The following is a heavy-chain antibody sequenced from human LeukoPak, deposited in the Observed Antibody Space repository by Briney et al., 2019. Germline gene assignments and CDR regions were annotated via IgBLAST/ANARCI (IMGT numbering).Heavy chain of an antibody. D-gene: IGHD3-22*01. CDR1: GGSFSGYY. CDR3: ARSLYYYDSSGYYFRRNFDY. CDR2: INHSGST. Sequence: SETLSLTCAVYGGSFSGYYWSWIRQPPGKGLEWIGEINHSGSTNYNPSLKSRVTISVDTSKNQFSLRLSSVTAADTAVYYCARSLYYYDSSGYYFRRNFDYWGQGTLVTVSS. J-gene: IGHJ4*02. V-gene: IGHV4-34*01.